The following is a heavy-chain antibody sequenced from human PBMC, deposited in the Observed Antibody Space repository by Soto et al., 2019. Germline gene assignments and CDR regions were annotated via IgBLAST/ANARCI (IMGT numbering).Heavy chain of an antibody. CDR1: GAALNSGKYY. D-gene: IGHD2-21*01. J-gene: IGHJ5*02. V-gene: IGHV4-31*03. CDR2: IYVTGAV. CDR3: ARLRIATNNYKWFDP. Sequence: TLSLTCSVSGAALNSGKYYWSWIRQVPGKGLEWIGHIYVTGAVDYNPSLRDRITISQDTSERQFSLNLRLVTAADTAVYYCARLRIATNNYKWFDPWGQGTLVTVS.